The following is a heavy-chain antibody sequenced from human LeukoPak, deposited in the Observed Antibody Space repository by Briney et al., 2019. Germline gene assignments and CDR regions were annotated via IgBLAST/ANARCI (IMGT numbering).Heavy chain of an antibody. V-gene: IGHV4-34*01. Sequence: SETLSLTCAGDGGSFSGYCLSWIRQPPGKGLEWIGEINHSGSTNYNPSLKSRVTISVDKSKNQFSLKLSSVTAADTAVYYCARCRDYGDYHFAYWGQGTLVTVSS. J-gene: IGHJ4*02. D-gene: IGHD4-17*01. CDR3: ARCRDYGDYHFAY. CDR1: GGSFSGYC. CDR2: INHSGST.